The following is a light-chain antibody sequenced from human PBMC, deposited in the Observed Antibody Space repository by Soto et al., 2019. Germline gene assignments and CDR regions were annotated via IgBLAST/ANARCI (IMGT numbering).Light chain of an antibody. CDR2: GAS. V-gene: IGKV3-20*01. CDR3: QQYGSAIP. CDR1: QVVSSY. Sequence: EVGLTQSPATLSLSPGERATLSCTASQVVSSYLAWYQQKPGQAPRLLIYGASSRATGIPDRFSGSGSGTDFTLTISRLEPEDFAVYYCQQYGSAIPFGQGTLLEIK. J-gene: IGKJ5*01.